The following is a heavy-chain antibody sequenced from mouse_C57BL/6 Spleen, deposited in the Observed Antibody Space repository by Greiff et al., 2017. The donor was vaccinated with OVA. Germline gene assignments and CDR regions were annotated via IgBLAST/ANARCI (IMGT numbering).Heavy chain of an antibody. CDR1: GYTFTSYW. Sequence: VQLQQPGAELVKPGASVKLSCKASGYTFTSYWMHWVKQRPGQGLEWIGMIHPNSGSTNYNEKFKSKATLTVDKSSSTAYMQLSSLTSEDSAVYYCAIGDYYGSSWFAYWGQGTLVTVS. CDR2: IHPNSGST. V-gene: IGHV1-64*01. CDR3: AIGDYYGSSWFAY. D-gene: IGHD1-1*01. J-gene: IGHJ3*01.